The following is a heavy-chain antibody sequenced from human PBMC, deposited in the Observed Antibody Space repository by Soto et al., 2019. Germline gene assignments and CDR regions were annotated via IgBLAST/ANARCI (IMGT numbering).Heavy chain of an antibody. V-gene: IGHV3-72*01. CDR1: GFTLSDHY. J-gene: IGHJ4*02. CDR2: SRDKPQGYST. Sequence: PGGSLRLSCLVSGFTLSDHYIDWVRQAPGKGLEWVGRSRDKPQGYSTAYAASVKGRFTASRDESKNSAYLQMNSLKTEDTAVYYCVRATYFSDSSGYTRCLDYWGQGTLVTVSP. CDR3: VRATYFSDSSGYTRCLDY. D-gene: IGHD3-22*01.